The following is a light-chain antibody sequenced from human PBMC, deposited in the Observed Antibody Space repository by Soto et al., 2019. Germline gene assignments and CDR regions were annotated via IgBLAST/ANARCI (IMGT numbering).Light chain of an antibody. Sequence: QSALTQPASVSGSPGQSITISCTGTSSDVGAYKFVSWYQQHPDKAPKLMIYDVSNRPSGVSTRFSGSKSGNTASLTISGLQAEDEADYYCSSYTRTTTYVFGTGTKLTVL. J-gene: IGLJ1*01. CDR1: SSDVGAYKF. CDR3: SSYTRTTTYV. V-gene: IGLV2-14*01. CDR2: DVS.